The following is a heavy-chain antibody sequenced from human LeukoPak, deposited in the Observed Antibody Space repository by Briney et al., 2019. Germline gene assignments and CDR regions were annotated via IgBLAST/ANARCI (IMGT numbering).Heavy chain of an antibody. CDR3: VKSAGFDWLSPLDAFDI. V-gene: IGHV3-64D*06. Sequence: GGSLRLSCSASGFTFSRYAMHWVRQAPGKGLEYVSAISSSGGSTYYADSVKGRFTISRDNSKDTLYLQMSSLRAEDTTVYYCVKSAGFDWLSPLDAFDIWGQGTTVTVSS. D-gene: IGHD3-9*01. CDR2: ISSSGGST. CDR1: GFTFSRYA. J-gene: IGHJ3*02.